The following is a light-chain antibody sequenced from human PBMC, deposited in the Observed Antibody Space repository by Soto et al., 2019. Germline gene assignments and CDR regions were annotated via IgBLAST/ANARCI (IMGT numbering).Light chain of an antibody. V-gene: IGLV2-11*01. Sequence: QSVLAQPRSVSGSPGQSVTISCTGTSSDIGGYNYVSWYQQHPGKAPKLMIYTVTKRPSGVPDRFSGSKSDNTASLTISGLQADDEADYYCCSYTSSATFYVFGTG. CDR3: CSYTSSATFYV. J-gene: IGLJ1*01. CDR2: TVT. CDR1: SSDIGGYNY.